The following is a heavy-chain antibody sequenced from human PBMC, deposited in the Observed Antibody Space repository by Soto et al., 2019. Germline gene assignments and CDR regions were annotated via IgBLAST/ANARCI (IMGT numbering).Heavy chain of an antibody. CDR2: ISGSGGST. J-gene: IGHJ6*03. Sequence: EVQLLESGGGLVQPGGSLRLSCAASGFTFSSYAMSWVLQAPGKGLEWVSAISGSGGSTYYADSVKGRFTISRDNSKNTLYLQMNSLRAEDTAVYYCAKGRAATPLYYYMDVWGKGTTVTVSS. D-gene: IGHD2-15*01. CDR3: AKGRAATPLYYYMDV. V-gene: IGHV3-23*01. CDR1: GFTFSSYA.